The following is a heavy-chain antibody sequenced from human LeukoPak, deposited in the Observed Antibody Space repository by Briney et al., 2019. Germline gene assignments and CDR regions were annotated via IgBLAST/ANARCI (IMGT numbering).Heavy chain of an antibody. CDR1: GFTFSNAW. CDR2: IKSKTDGGTT. CDR3: TTGVGPLTYYYYYGMDV. V-gene: IGHV3-15*01. J-gene: IGHJ6*02. D-gene: IGHD3/OR15-3a*01. Sequence: GGSLRLSCAASGFTFSNAWMSWVRQAPGKGLEWVGRIKSKTDGGTTDYAAPVKGRFTISRDDSKNTLYLQMNSLKTEDTAVYYCTTGVGPLTYYYYYGMDVWGQGTTVTVSS.